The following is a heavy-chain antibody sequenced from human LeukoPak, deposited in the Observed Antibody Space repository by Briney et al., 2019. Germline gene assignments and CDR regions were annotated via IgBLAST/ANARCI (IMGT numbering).Heavy chain of an antibody. CDR3: ARDEGSRDYGGNPNAFDI. CDR2: ISSSSSYI. D-gene: IGHD4-23*01. CDR1: GFTFISYS. Sequence: GGSLRLSCAASGFTFISYSMNWVRQAPGKGLEWVSSISSSSSYIYYADSVKGRFTISRDNAKNSLYLQMNSLRAEDTAVYYCARDEGSRDYGGNPNAFDIWGQGTMVTVSS. J-gene: IGHJ3*02. V-gene: IGHV3-21*01.